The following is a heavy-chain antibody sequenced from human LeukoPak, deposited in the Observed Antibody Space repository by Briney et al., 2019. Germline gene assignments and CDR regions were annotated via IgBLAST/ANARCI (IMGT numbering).Heavy chain of an antibody. CDR3: ARDPRGPTGYDSPSRDTFDY. CDR1: GFIFRNYA. CDR2: IFYDGTIQ. D-gene: IGHD3-22*01. J-gene: IGHJ4*02. Sequence: GGSLRLSCVTSGFIFRNYAMHWIRQTPGKGLEWVAVIFYDGTIQYYADSVKGRFTISRDNSKNTVYLQMSSLRTEDTSLYYCARDPRGPTGYDSPSRDTFDYWGQGTLVTVS. V-gene: IGHV3-30*04.